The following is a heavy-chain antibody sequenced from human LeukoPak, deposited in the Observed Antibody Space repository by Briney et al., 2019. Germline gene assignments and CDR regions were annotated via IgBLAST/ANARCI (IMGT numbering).Heavy chain of an antibody. V-gene: IGHV1-69*04. Sequence: GASVKVSCKASGGTFSSYAISWVRQAPGQGLEWMGRIIPILGIANYALKFQGRVTITADKSTSTAYMELSSLRSEDTAVYYCASANYDFSDYWGQGTLVTVSS. CDR1: GGTFSSYA. CDR2: IIPILGIA. CDR3: ASANYDFSDY. J-gene: IGHJ4*02. D-gene: IGHD3-3*01.